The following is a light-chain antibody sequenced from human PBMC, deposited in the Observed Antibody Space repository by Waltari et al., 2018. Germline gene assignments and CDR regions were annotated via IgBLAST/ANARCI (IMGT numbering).Light chain of an antibody. CDR3: SSYAGSHTNWV. J-gene: IGLJ3*02. Sequence: QAALTHPRSWPGSPRQPLTLSSTGNDRHVGTFNSAACYQQHPGKAPNSIIYDVTKRPSGVPDRFTASRSANTASLTISGLQADDEAHYYCSSYAGSHTNWVFGGGTKLTVL. CDR2: DVT. CDR1: DRHVGTFNS. V-gene: IGLV2-11*01.